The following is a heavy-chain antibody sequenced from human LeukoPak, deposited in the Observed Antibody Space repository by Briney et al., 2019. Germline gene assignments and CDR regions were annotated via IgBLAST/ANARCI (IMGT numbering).Heavy chain of an antibody. J-gene: IGHJ4*02. V-gene: IGHV4-4*07. D-gene: IGHD3-10*01. Sequence: PSETLSLTCTVSGGSISSYYWSWIRQPAGKGLEWIGRIYTSGSTNYNPSLKSRVTMSVDPSKNQFSLKLSSVTAADTAVYYCAISEDIYYGSGKDYWGQGTLVTVSS. CDR2: IYTSGST. CDR3: AISEDIYYGSGKDY. CDR1: GGSISSYY.